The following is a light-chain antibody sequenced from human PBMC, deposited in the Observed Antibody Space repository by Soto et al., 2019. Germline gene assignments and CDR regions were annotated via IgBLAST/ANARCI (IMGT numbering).Light chain of an antibody. CDR3: ATWDDSRPAV. Sequence: QSVLTQPPSASGTPGQRFTISGSGSTSNIGSKTVIWYQHLPGSAPKVLTYNNNERPSGVPDRFSGSKSGTSASLAISGLQSEDEAAYYCATWDDSRPAVFGGGTKVPVL. J-gene: IGLJ2*01. CDR1: TSNIGSKT. V-gene: IGLV1-44*01. CDR2: NNN.